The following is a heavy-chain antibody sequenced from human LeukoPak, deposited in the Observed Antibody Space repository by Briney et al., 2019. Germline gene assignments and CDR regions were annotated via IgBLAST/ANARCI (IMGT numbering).Heavy chain of an antibody. J-gene: IGHJ4*02. CDR3: ARGRLNGNVDF. Sequence: ASVKVSCKASGYTFTGYYMHWVRQAPGQGLEWMGWINPNSGGTNYAQKFQGRVTMTKDTSISTAYMELSSLRSEDTAMYYCARGRLNGNVDFWGQGTLVTVSS. CDR1: GYTFTGYY. V-gene: IGHV1-2*02. D-gene: IGHD1-20*01. CDR2: INPNSGGT.